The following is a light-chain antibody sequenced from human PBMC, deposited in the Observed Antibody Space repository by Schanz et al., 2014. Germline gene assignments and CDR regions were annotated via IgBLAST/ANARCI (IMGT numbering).Light chain of an antibody. Sequence: EIVMTQSPATLSVSPGERATLSCRASQSVSSNLAWYQQKPGQAPRLLIYGASTRATGIPARFSGSGSGTEFTLTISSLQSEDFATYYCQQSYSTPPTFGQGTKVEIK. CDR3: QQSYSTPPT. CDR1: QSVSSN. CDR2: GAS. V-gene: IGKV3-15*01. J-gene: IGKJ1*01.